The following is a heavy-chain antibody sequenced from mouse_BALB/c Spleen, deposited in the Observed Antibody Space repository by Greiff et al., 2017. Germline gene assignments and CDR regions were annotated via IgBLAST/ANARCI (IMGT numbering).Heavy chain of an antibody. Sequence: VQLQQSGPSLVPPSQSLSITCTVPGFSFTSHGVHWVRQSPGKGLEWLGVIWRGGSTDYNAAFMSRLSITKDNSKSQVFFKMNSLQADDTAIYYCAKNRGEGYAMDYWGQGTSVTVSS. V-gene: IGHV2-5-1*01. CDR1: GFSFTSHG. J-gene: IGHJ4*01. CDR2: IWRGGST. CDR3: AKNRGEGYAMDY. D-gene: IGHD3-3*01.